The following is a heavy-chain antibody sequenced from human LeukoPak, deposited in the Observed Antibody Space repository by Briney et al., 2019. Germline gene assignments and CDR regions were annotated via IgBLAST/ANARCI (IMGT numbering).Heavy chain of an antibody. CDR2: IYDDNT. D-gene: IGHD6-6*01. CDR1: GFTVSPYA. CDR3: AKDRSSSIFSDNDY. V-gene: IGHV3-23*01. Sequence: AGGPLRPSCAAPGFTVSPYAMPWARKAPGKGLEGVPTIYDDNTYYADSVKGRFAISTDNSKNTLYLQMNSLRVEDTAVYFCAKDRSSSIFSDNDYWGQGTLVTVSS. J-gene: IGHJ4*02.